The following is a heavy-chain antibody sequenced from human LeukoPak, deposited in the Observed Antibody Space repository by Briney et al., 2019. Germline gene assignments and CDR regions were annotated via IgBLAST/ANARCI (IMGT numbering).Heavy chain of an antibody. D-gene: IGHD3-22*01. V-gene: IGHV1-8*01. J-gene: IGHJ4*02. Sequence: GASVKVSCKASGYTFTSYDINWVRQATGQGLEWMGWMNPNSGNTGYAQKFQGRVTMTRDTSTSTVYMELSSLRSEDTAVYYCARDQRVNYYDSSGPSYWGQGTLVTVSS. CDR2: MNPNSGNT. CDR3: ARDQRVNYYDSSGPSY. CDR1: GYTFTSYD.